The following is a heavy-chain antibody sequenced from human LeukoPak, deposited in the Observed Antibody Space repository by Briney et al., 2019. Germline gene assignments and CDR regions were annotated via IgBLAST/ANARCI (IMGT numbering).Heavy chain of an antibody. J-gene: IGHJ4*02. CDR2: MNPDSGNT. CDR3: ARAKFRQGSPEDY. Sequence: ASVKVSCKASGYTFTSYDINWVRQATGQGLEWMGLMNPDSGNTGYAQKFQGRVTITRSTSISTAYMELSSLRSEDTAVYYCARAKFRQGSPEDYWGQGTLVTVSS. CDR1: GYTFTSYD. D-gene: IGHD3-10*01. V-gene: IGHV1-8*03.